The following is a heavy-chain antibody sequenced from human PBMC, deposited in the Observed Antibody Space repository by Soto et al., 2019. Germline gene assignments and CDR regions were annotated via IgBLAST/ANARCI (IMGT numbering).Heavy chain of an antibody. Sequence: GGSLRLSCAASGFTVSSNYISWVRQAPGKGLEWVSVIYSGGSTYYADSVKGRFTISRDNSKNTLYLQMNSLRAEDTAVYYCARATVTTRGKYGMDVWGQGTTVTVSS. D-gene: IGHD4-17*01. CDR1: GFTVSSNY. CDR3: ARATVTTRGKYGMDV. CDR2: IYSGGST. V-gene: IGHV3-53*01. J-gene: IGHJ6*02.